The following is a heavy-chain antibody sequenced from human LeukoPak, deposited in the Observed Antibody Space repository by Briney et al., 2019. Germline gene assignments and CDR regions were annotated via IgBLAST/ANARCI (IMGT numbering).Heavy chain of an antibody. CDR2: ISYDGSNK. V-gene: IGHV3-30-3*01. CDR3: ASSVVTPEYFDL. J-gene: IGHJ2*01. D-gene: IGHD4-23*01. Sequence: GGSLRLSCAASGFTFSSYAMYWVRQAPGKGLEWVAVISYDGSNKHYADSVKGRFTISRDNSKNTLYLQMNSLRAEDTAVYYCASSVVTPEYFDLWGRGALVTVSS. CDR1: GFTFSSYA.